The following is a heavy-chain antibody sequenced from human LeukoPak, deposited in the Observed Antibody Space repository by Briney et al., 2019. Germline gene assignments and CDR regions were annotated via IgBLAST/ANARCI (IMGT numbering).Heavy chain of an antibody. Sequence: PSETLSLTCAVYGGSFSGYYWSWIRQPPGKGLEWIGEINHSGSTNYNPSLKSRVTISVDTSKNQFSLKLSSVTAADTAVYYCARGILRRITMVRGVQNDAFDIWGQGTMVTVSS. D-gene: IGHD3-10*01. CDR2: INHSGST. CDR3: ARGILRRITMVRGVQNDAFDI. CDR1: GGSFSGYY. J-gene: IGHJ3*02. V-gene: IGHV4-34*01.